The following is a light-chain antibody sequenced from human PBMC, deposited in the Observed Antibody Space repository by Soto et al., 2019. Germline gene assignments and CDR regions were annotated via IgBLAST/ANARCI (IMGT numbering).Light chain of an antibody. CDR2: EVS. Sequence: QAGLTQPASVSGSAGRAIAISCTGTSRDVGGYNYVSWYQQHPGKAPKLMIYEVSNRPSGVSNRSSGSKSGNTASLTISGLQAEDEADYYCSSYTSSTFYVFGTGTKVTVL. J-gene: IGLJ1*01. V-gene: IGLV2-14*01. CDR1: SRDVGGYNY. CDR3: SSYTSSTFYV.